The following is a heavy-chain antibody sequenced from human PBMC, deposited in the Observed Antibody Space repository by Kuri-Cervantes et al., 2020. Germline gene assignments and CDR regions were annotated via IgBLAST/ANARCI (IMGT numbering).Heavy chain of an antibody. J-gene: IGHJ6*02. CDR3: ARSRDVSYYGMDV. Sequence: GGSLRLSCAASGFTFSSYSMNWVRQAPGKGLVWVSRINTDGTTTNYADSVKGRFTISGDSAKNTVYLQMNGLRGEDTAVYYCARSRDVSYYGMDVWGQGTTVTVSS. D-gene: IGHD3-10*01. V-gene: IGHV3-74*01. CDR2: INTDGTTT. CDR1: GFTFSSYS.